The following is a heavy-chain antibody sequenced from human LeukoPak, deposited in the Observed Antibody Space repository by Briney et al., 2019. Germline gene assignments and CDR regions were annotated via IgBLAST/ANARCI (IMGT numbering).Heavy chain of an antibody. CDR1: GFTFSSYA. Sequence: GGSLRLSCAASGFTFSSYAMSWVRQAPGKGLEWVSAISSSGGSTYYADSVKGRFTISRDNSKNTLYLQMNSLRAEDTAVYYCTRVSSSGGNSDYWGQGTLVTVSS. D-gene: IGHD4-23*01. CDR2: ISSSGGST. V-gene: IGHV3-23*01. CDR3: TRVSSSGGNSDY. J-gene: IGHJ4*02.